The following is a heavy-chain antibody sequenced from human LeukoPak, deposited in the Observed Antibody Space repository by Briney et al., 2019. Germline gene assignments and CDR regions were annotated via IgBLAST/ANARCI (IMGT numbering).Heavy chain of an antibody. CDR2: IKQDESEK. J-gene: IGHJ4*02. D-gene: IGHD1-1*01. Sequence: GGSLRLSCAASGFTFSSYWMSWVRQAPGNGLEGVANIKQDESEKYYVDSVKGRFTIARDNAKNSLYLQMNSLRAEATAVYYCARDKLEGPTKLDYWGQGILVTVSS. CDR1: GFTFSSYW. V-gene: IGHV3-7*01. CDR3: ARDKLEGPTKLDY.